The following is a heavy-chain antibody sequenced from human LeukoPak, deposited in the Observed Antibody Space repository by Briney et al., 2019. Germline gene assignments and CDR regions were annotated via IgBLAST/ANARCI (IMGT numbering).Heavy chain of an antibody. Sequence: SETLSLTCAVSGYSISSAYYWGWIRQPPGKGLEWIASIYHSGSTYYNPSLKSRVTISVDTSKNQFSPKLSSVTAADTAVYYCINYDFWSGYFLWGQGTLVTVSS. CDR3: INYDFWSGYFL. CDR1: GYSISSAYY. CDR2: IYHSGST. D-gene: IGHD3-3*01. J-gene: IGHJ4*02. V-gene: IGHV4-38-2*01.